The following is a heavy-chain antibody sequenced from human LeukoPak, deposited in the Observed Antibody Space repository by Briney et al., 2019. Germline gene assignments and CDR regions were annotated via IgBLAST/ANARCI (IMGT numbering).Heavy chain of an antibody. CDR3: ARSSYSSSSSV. J-gene: IGHJ3*01. CDR1: GFTFGDHI. CDR2: VSGSGSTV. V-gene: IGHV3-48*04. Sequence: PGGSLRLSCAASGFTFGDHIMNWVRQLPGKRLEWVAYVSGSGSTVYYADSVKGRFTVSRDNAKNSLYLQINSLRAEDTAVYYCARSSYSSSSSVWGQGTMVTVSS. D-gene: IGHD6-6*01.